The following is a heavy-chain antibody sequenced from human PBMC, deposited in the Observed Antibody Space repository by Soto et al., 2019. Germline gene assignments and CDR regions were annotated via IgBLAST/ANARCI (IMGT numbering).Heavy chain of an antibody. CDR3: ARVSGYYVSKGLVPDF. V-gene: IGHV4-61*01. D-gene: IGHD6-25*01. Sequence: SETLSLTCSVSGGSVSDKTYYRSWIRQPPGKRLEWIGYIFSDRTTNYNPSLESRLTISLDTSKTQVSLKLTSVTAADTAVYYCARVSGYYVSKGLVPDFWGQGTLVTVSS. CDR2: IFSDRTT. J-gene: IGHJ4*02. CDR1: GGSVSDKTYY.